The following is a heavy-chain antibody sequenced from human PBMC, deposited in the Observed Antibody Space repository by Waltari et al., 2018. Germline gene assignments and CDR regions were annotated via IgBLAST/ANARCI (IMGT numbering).Heavy chain of an antibody. CDR1: GFPFSSYA. V-gene: IGHV3-23*03. J-gene: IGHJ4*02. Sequence: EVQLLESGGGWVQPGGSLRLHCAASGFPFSSYAMSWVRQAPGKGLELVSVIYSGGSTYYADSVKGRFTISRDNSKNTLYLQMNSLRAEDTAVYYCAKEGSWYFDYWGQGTLVTVSS. D-gene: IGHD1-26*01. CDR2: IYSGGST. CDR3: AKEGSWYFDY.